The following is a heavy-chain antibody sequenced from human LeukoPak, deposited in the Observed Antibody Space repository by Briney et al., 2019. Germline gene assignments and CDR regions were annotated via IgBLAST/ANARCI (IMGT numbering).Heavy chain of an antibody. CDR1: SGSMSDYY. V-gene: IGHV4-59*01. CDR2: IYNSGST. J-gene: IGHJ3*02. CDR3: ARLSVSLNAFDM. Sequence: PSGTLSLTCTVSSGSMSDYYWSWIRQPPGKGLEWIGYIYNSGSTNYNPSLKSRVTISVDTSKNQFSLKLSSVTAADTAVYYCARLSVSLNAFDMWGQGTMVTVSS.